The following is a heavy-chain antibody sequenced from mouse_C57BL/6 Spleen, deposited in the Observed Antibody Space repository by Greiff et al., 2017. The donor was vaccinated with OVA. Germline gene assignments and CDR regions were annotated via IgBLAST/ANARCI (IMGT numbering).Heavy chain of an antibody. CDR2: ISGGGGNT. CDR3: ARSPYDYVSYWYFDV. J-gene: IGHJ1*03. Sequence: EVQRVESGGGLVKPGGSLKLSCAASGFTFSSYTMSWVRQTPEKRLEWVATISGGGGNTYYPDSVKGRFTISRDNAKNTLYLQMSSLRSEDTALYYCARSPYDYVSYWYFDVWGTGTTVTVSS. V-gene: IGHV5-9*01. D-gene: IGHD2-4*01. CDR1: GFTFSSYT.